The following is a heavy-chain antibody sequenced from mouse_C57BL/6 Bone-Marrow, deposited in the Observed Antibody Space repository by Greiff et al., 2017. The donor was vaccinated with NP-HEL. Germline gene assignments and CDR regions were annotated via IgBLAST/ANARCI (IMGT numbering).Heavy chain of an antibody. J-gene: IGHJ2*01. V-gene: IGHV3-5*01. CDR3: AREGGYYGYDGFDY. CDR2: IYYSGTI. CDR1: GISITTGNYR. Sequence: EVKLVESGPGLVKPSQTVFLTCTVTGISITTGNYRWSWIRPFPGNKLEWIGYIYYSGTITYNPSLTSRTTITRDTPKNQFFLEMNSLTAEDTATYYCAREGGYYGYDGFDYWGQGTTLTVSS. D-gene: IGHD2-2*01.